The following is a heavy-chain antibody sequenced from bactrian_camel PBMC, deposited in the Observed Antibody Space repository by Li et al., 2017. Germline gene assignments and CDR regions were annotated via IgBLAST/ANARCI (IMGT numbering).Heavy chain of an antibody. CDR1: GFSFRLSD. Sequence: VQLVESGGGLVQPGGSLRLSCVGSGFSFRLSDMTWVRQAPGKGLEWVSAINSAGSSTYYADSLKGRFTISRDNAKNTLFLQLNSLKTEDTAMYYCATGGSWFANFGYWGQGTQVTVS. J-gene: IGHJ6*01. CDR3: ATGGSWFANFGY. V-gene: IGHV3S40*01. CDR2: INSAGSST. D-gene: IGHD2*01.